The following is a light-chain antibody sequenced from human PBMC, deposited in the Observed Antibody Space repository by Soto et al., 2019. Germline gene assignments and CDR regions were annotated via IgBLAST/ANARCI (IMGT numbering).Light chain of an antibody. CDR2: KAS. J-gene: IGKJ5*01. V-gene: IGKV1-5*03. CDR3: QQHHSWFT. Sequence: DIQMTQSPSTLSASVGDRVSITCRASQSISNWLAWYQQKPGKAPKLLIYKASSLESGVPSRFSGSGSGTEFTPNISSLRPDDFATYYCQQHHSWFTFGQGTRLEI. CDR1: QSISNW.